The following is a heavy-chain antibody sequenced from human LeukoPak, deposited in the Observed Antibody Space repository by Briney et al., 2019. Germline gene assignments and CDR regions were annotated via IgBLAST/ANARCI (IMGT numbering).Heavy chain of an antibody. CDR3: ATYSRNNGREFHY. D-gene: IGHD6-13*01. Sequence: GGSLRLSCAASGFTFNTYHMNWVRQAPGKGLEWVSYISSSSSSIYYADSVKGRFTISRDNGKNSAFLQMNSLRVEDTAVYYCATYSRNNGREFHYWGQGTLVSVSP. J-gene: IGHJ1*01. CDR2: ISSSSSSI. CDR1: GFTFNTYH. V-gene: IGHV3-48*04.